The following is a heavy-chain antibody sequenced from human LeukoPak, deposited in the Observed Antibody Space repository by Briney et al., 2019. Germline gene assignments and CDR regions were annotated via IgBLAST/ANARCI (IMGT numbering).Heavy chain of an antibody. CDR2: IHYRGGT. V-gene: IGHV4-59*01. Sequence: SETLSLTRCVSGVSLNNYFWRWIGQPPGKGLGGIGHIHYRGGTNYYPSLKSRITIPEDTAKNPLALKLTSVTAAETAVYYCARAIGGYGWYWATYFGSWGQGTLVTVSS. J-gene: IGHJ4*02. CDR1: GVSLNNYF. CDR3: ARAIGGYGWYWATYFGS. D-gene: IGHD6-19*01.